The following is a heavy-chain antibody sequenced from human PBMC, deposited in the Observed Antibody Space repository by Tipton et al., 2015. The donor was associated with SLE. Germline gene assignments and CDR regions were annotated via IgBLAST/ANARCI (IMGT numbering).Heavy chain of an antibody. CDR2: IYYTGTT. Sequence: TLSLTCTLSGASITGINYYWAWIRQPPGKGLEWIGTIYYTGTTYYNPSLQSRVTLSVDTSNNQFSLKLHSVTAADTAVYYCATGHFDFWGQGRLVTVSS. D-gene: IGHD1-1*01. CDR1: GASITGINYY. J-gene: IGHJ5*01. CDR3: ATGHFDF. V-gene: IGHV4-39*07.